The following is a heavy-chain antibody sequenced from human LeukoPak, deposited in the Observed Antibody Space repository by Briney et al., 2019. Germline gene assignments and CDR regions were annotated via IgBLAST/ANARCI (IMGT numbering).Heavy chain of an antibody. V-gene: IGHV3-23*01. CDR3: AKGGKWDVTPFDY. CDR2: ISGGGGST. J-gene: IGHJ4*02. Sequence: GGSLRLSCAASGFTFTSYSMNWVRQAPGKGLEWVSTISGGGGSTYYAGSVKGRFTISRDNSKNTLYLQVNSLGAEDTAVYYCAKGGKWDVTPFDYWGQGTLVTVSS. CDR1: GFTFTSYS. D-gene: IGHD1-26*01.